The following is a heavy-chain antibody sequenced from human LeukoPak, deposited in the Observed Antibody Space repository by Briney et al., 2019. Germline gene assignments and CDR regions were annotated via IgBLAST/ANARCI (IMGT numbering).Heavy chain of an antibody. D-gene: IGHD3-10*01. J-gene: IGHJ6*03. V-gene: IGHV1-69*05. CDR1: GGTFSSYA. CDR3: ARGGVVRGVIIELYYYYYYMDV. Sequence: ASVKVSCKASGGTFSSYAISWVRQAPGQGLEWMGGIIPIFGTANYAQKFQGRVTITTDESTSTAYMELSSLRSEDTAVYYCARGGVVRGVIIELYYYYYYMDVWGKGTTVTVSS. CDR2: IIPIFGTA.